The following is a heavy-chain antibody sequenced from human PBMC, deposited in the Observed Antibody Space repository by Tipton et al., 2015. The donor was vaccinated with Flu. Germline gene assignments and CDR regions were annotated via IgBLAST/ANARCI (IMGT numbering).Heavy chain of an antibody. CDR3: ARARSGSHGPYYYYGMDV. Sequence: SLRLSCAASGFTFSDYYMSWIRQAPGKGLEWVSYISSSGSTIYYADSVKGRFTISRDNAKNSLYLQMNSLRAEDTAVYYCARARSGSHGPYYYYGMDVWGQGTTVTVSS. CDR2: ISSSGSTI. J-gene: IGHJ6*02. V-gene: IGHV3-11*04. D-gene: IGHD1-26*01. CDR1: GFTFSDYY.